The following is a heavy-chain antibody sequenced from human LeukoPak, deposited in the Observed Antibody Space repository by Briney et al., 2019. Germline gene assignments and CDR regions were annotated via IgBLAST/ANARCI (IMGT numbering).Heavy chain of an antibody. J-gene: IGHJ3*02. Sequence: GASVKVSCKASGGTFSSYAISWVRQAPGQGLEWMGRIIPIFGTANYAQKFQGRVTITTDESTSTAYMELSSLRSEDTAVYYCARVVTVGDAFDIWGQGTMVTVSS. CDR3: ARVVTVGDAFDI. V-gene: IGHV1-69*05. D-gene: IGHD4-11*01. CDR2: IIPIFGTA. CDR1: GGTFSSYA.